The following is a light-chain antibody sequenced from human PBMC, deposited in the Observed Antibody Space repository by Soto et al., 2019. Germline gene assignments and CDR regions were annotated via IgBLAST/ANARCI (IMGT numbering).Light chain of an antibody. J-gene: IGKJ4*01. Sequence: DIQMTQSPSSLSASVGDRVTITCQASQDITNYLHWFQQKPGKAPKLLIYDASNLETGVPSRFSGSGSGTDFTFTISSLQPEDIATYYCQQYDNLHLTFGGGTKVDIK. CDR3: QQYDNLHLT. V-gene: IGKV1-33*01. CDR1: QDITNY. CDR2: DAS.